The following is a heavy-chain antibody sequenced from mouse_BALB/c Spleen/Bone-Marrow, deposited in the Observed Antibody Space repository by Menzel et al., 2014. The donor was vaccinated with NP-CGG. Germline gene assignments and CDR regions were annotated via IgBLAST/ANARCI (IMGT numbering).Heavy chain of an antibody. J-gene: IGHJ4*01. Sequence: EVQLVESGGGLVQPGGSLRLSCTPSGFTFXDHYMSWVRQPPGKALEWLAFIRNKAYGYTTEYSASVRGRFTISRDNSQSILYLQMNTLRAEDSATYYCARFPMDYWGQGTSVTVSS. CDR2: IRNKAYGYTT. CDR3: ARFPMDY. CDR1: GFTFXDHY. V-gene: IGHV7-3*02.